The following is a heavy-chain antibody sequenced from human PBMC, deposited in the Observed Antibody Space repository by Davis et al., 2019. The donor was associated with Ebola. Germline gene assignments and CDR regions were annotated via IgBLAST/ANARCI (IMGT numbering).Heavy chain of an antibody. V-gene: IGHV3-53*01. J-gene: IGHJ4*02. CDR2: FYTGGTT. CDR3: ARLFGSTVILDC. D-gene: IGHD4-11*01. Sequence: GESLKISCAASGFNVSSNYLSWVRQAPGKGLEWVSLFYTGGTTYYADSVKGRFTISRDNSKNTLYLQMNNLRAEDTAVYYCARLFGSTVILDCWGQGTLVTVSS. CDR1: GFNVSSNY.